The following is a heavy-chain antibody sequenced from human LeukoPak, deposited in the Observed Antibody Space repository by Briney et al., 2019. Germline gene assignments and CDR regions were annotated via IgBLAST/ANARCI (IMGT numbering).Heavy chain of an antibody. CDR3: AKAPYDYVWGSYRAHFDY. D-gene: IGHD3-16*02. Sequence: GGSLRLSCAASGFTFSSYAMSWVRQAPGKGLEWVSAISGSGGSTYYADSVKGRFTTSRDNSKNTLYLQMNSLRAEDTAVYYCAKAPYDYVWGSYRAHFDYWGQGTLVTVSS. CDR2: ISGSGGST. V-gene: IGHV3-23*01. J-gene: IGHJ4*02. CDR1: GFTFSSYA.